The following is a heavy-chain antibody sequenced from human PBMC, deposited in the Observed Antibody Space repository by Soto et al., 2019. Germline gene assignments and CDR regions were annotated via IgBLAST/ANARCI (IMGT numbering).Heavy chain of an antibody. CDR1: GFTSSTYT. J-gene: IGHJ4*02. CDR3: ARDSAGPVVFDY. D-gene: IGHD2-15*01. V-gene: IGHV3-48*01. CDR2: ISSDSRTI. Sequence: PGGSLRLSCAASGFTSSTYTMNWVRQAPGKGLEWVSYISSDSRTIYYADSVKGRFTISRDNAKNSLFLQMNSLRAEDTAVYYCARDSAGPVVFDYWGQGTLVTVSS.